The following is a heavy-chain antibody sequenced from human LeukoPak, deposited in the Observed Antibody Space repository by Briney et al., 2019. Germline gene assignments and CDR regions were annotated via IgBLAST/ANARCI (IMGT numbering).Heavy chain of an antibody. CDR3: VRGHRIAAAGTWWFDP. J-gene: IGHJ5*02. V-gene: IGHV4-34*01. CDR2: INHSGST. D-gene: IGHD6-13*01. Sequence: SETLSLTCAVYGGSFSGYYWSWIRQPPGKGLEWIGEINHSGSTNYNPSLKSRVTISVDTSKNQFSLKLSSVTAADTAVYYCVRGHRIAAAGTWWFDPWGQGTLVTVSS. CDR1: GGSFSGYY.